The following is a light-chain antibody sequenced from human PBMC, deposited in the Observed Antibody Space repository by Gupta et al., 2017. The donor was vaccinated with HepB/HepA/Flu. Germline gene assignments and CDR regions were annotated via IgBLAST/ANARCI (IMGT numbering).Light chain of an antibody. CDR3: QSYDISLSGSGI. Sequence: QSVLTQPPSVSGAPGQRVTIPCTGSSSNIGAGYDVHWYQQFPGTAPKLLIYGNRNRPSGVPDRFSGSKSGTSASLAITGLQAEDEADYYCQSYDISLSGSGIFGGGTKLTVL. CDR1: SSNIGAGYD. J-gene: IGLJ2*01. V-gene: IGLV1-40*01. CDR2: GNR.